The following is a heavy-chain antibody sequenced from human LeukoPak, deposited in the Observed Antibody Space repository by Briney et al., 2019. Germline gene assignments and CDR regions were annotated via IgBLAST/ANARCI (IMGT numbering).Heavy chain of an antibody. CDR1: GGSISSGGYY. V-gene: IGHV4-31*03. CDR3: ARVSLSGDYRVDY. J-gene: IGHJ4*02. CDR2: IYYSGST. Sequence: SETLSLTCTASGGSISSGGYYWSWIRQHPGKGLEWIGYIYYSGSTYYNPSLKSRVTISVDTSKNQFSLKLSSVTAADTAVYYCARVSLSGDYRVDYWGQGTLVTVSS. D-gene: IGHD4-17*01.